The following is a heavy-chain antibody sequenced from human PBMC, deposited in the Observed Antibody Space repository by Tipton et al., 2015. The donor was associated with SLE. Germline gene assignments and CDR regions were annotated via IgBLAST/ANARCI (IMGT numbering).Heavy chain of an antibody. J-gene: IGHJ3*02. V-gene: IGHV4-34*01. Sequence: TLSLTCAVYGGSVSGHYWSWIRQPPGKGLEWIGEINHSGRTNYNPSLKSRVTISVDTSKNQFSLKLSSVTAADTAVYYCARGSAAAVGGAFDIWGQGTMVTVSS. CDR1: GGSVSGHY. D-gene: IGHD6-13*01. CDR2: INHSGRT. CDR3: ARGSAAAVGGAFDI.